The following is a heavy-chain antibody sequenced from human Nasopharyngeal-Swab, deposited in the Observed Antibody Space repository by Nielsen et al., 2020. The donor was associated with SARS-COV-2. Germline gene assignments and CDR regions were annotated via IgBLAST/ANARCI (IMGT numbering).Heavy chain of an antibody. CDR3: AHRSTADRSGAYMDV. V-gene: IGHV2-5*02. J-gene: IGHJ6*03. CDR1: GFSLSTSGVG. D-gene: IGHD3-10*01. Sequence: SGPTLAKPTQTLTLTCTFSGFSLSTSGVGVGWVRQPPGKALEWLALIYWDDDKRYSPSLKSRLAISKDTSKNQVVLTLINMDPVDTATYYCAHRSTADRSGAYMDVWGKGTAVTVSS. CDR2: IYWDDDK.